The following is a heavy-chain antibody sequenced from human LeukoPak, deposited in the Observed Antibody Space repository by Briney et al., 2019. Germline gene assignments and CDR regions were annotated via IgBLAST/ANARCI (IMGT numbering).Heavy chain of an antibody. V-gene: IGHV4-61*01. CDR2: IYYSGST. Sequence: PSETLSLTCTVSGYSISTGYYWDWIRQPPGKGLEWIGYIYYSGSTNYNPSLKSRVTISVDTSKNQFSLKLSSVTAADTAVYYCARSIRSYYDSSRDAFDIWGQGTMVTVSS. CDR3: ARSIRSYYDSSRDAFDI. CDR1: GYSISTGYY. D-gene: IGHD3-22*01. J-gene: IGHJ3*02.